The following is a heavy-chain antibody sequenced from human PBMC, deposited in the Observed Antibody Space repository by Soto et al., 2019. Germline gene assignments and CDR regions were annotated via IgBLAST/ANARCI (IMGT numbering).Heavy chain of an antibody. CDR3: AKDFHPSQSYALYNGFDP. CDR2: IPSDGSNK. V-gene: IGHV3-30*18. J-gene: IGHJ5*02. Sequence: QVQLVESGGGVVQPGRSLRLSCAASGFTFSTYGMFWVRQPPGKGLEWVAAIPSDGSNKYYADSVKGRFTISRDNSKNTLCLQMDSLRTEDTAVYYCAKDFHPSQSYALYNGFDPWGQGTLVTVSS. CDR1: GFTFSTYG. D-gene: IGHD3-16*01.